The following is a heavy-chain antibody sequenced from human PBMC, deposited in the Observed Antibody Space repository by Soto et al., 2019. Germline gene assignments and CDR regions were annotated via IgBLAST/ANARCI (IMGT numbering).Heavy chain of an antibody. CDR2: IYPGDSDT. V-gene: IGHV5-51*01. Sequence: PGESLKISCKGSGYSFTSYWIGWVRQMPGKGLEWMGIIYPGDSDTRYSPSFQGQVTISADKSISTAYLQWSSLKASDTAMYYCARENSSSWYYYYYYGMDVWGQGTTVNVS. CDR1: GYSFTSYW. J-gene: IGHJ6*02. D-gene: IGHD6-13*01. CDR3: ARENSSSWYYYYYYGMDV.